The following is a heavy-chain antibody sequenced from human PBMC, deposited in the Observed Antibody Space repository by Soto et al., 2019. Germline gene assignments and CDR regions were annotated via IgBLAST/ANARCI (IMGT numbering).Heavy chain of an antibody. V-gene: IGHV5-51*01. Sequence: EQLEQSGAEVKKPGESLKISCKGPGHLFNNHWIGWVRQTPGKGVEWMGLIFTRDSETKTSPSFQGHVSFSVDNSINTVYLQWTSLKTTDTGIYFCARGYFDSGHGYDLWGQGTLVTVSS. J-gene: IGHJ5*02. CDR1: GHLFNNHW. CDR3: ARGYFDSGHGYDL. D-gene: IGHD3-10*01. CDR2: IFTRDSET.